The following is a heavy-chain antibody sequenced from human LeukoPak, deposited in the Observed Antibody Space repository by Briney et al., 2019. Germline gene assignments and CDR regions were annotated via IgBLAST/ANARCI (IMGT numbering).Heavy chain of an antibody. CDR2: ISYDGSNK. CDR1: GFTFSSYA. D-gene: IGHD5-24*01. Sequence: GRSLRLSCAASGFTFSSYAMHWVRQAPGKGLEWVAVISYDGSNKYYADSVKGRFTISRDNSKNTLYLQMSSLRSEDTAVYYCARRRQAGMATIRGDFDYWGQGTLVTVSS. J-gene: IGHJ4*02. CDR3: ARRRQAGMATIRGDFDY. V-gene: IGHV3-30-3*01.